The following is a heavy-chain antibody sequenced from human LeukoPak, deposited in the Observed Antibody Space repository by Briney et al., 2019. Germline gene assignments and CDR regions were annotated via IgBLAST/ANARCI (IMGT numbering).Heavy chain of an antibody. J-gene: IGHJ4*02. D-gene: IGHD1-20*01. V-gene: IGHV4-34*01. CDR1: GGSFSGYY. CDR3: ASWITGTLSCAY. Sequence: PSETLSLTCAVYGGSFSGYYWSWIRQPPGKGLEWIGEINHSGSTNYNPSLKSRVTISVDTSKNQFSLKLSSVTAADTAVYYCASWITGTLSCAYWGQGTLVTVSS. CDR2: INHSGST.